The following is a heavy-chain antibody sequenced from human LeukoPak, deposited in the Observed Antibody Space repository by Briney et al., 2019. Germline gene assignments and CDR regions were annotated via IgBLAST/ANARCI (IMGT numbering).Heavy chain of an antibody. Sequence: GGSLRLSCAASGFTFSSYAMHWVRQAPGKGLEWVSGISWNSGSIGYADSVKGRFTISRDNAKNSLYLQMNSLRAEDTALYYCGRDLGGRSGYWGQGTLVTVSS. V-gene: IGHV3-9*01. CDR2: ISWNSGSI. CDR3: GRDLGGRSGY. D-gene: IGHD1-26*01. J-gene: IGHJ4*02. CDR1: GFTFSSYA.